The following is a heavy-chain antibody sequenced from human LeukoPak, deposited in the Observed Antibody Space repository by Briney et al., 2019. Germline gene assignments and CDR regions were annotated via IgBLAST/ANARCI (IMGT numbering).Heavy chain of an antibody. D-gene: IGHD3-16*01. CDR1: GDSISSYY. CDR3: ARGGGTLDY. Sequence: SETLSLTCTVSGDSISSYYWSWIRQPPGKGLEWIGYIYDSGKTNYNASLISRITISVDTSKNQFSLKLTSVTPADTAVYYCARGGGTLDYWGQGTLVTVSS. J-gene: IGHJ4*02. V-gene: IGHV4-59*01. CDR2: IYDSGKT.